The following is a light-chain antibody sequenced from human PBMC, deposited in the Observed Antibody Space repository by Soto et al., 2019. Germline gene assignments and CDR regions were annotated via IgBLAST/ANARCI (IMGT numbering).Light chain of an antibody. CDR1: QSVGSD. CDR2: AIF. CDR3: QQYGSSPA. Sequence: EIVMTQSPATLSVSPGERATLSCRARQSVGSDFAWYQQKPGQPPSLVIYAIFTRATGLPTSISGSGSATDFTPTISRLEPEDFAVYYCQQYGSSPAFGQGTKVDI. J-gene: IGKJ1*01. V-gene: IGKV3-20*01.